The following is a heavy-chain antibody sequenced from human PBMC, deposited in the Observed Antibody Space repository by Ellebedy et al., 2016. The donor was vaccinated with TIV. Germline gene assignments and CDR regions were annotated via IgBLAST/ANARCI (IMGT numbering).Heavy chain of an antibody. CDR1: GITFSGLTFSSFW. J-gene: IGHJ3*02. CDR3: ARVECNSIRCPGSFDI. Sequence: GESLKISCAASGITFSGLTFSSFWMQWVRQPPGQGLVWVSRINADGSSTDYADPMQCRFTISRDNAKNTLYLQMNSLRAEDTAVYYCARVECNSIRCPGSFDIWGQGTMVTVSS. D-gene: IGHD2/OR15-2a*01. V-gene: IGHV3-74*01. CDR2: INADGSST.